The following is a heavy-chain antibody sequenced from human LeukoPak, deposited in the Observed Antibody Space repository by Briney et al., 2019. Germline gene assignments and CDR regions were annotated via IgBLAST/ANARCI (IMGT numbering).Heavy chain of an antibody. Sequence: SETLSLTCTVSGGSISSYYWSWIRQPAGEGLEWIGRIYTSGSTNYNPSLKSRVTMSVDTSKNQFSLKLSSVTAADTAVYYCAGGYYCAPNSLYDYWGQGTLVTVSS. V-gene: IGHV4-4*07. CDR2: IYTSGST. CDR1: GGSISSYY. CDR3: AGGYYCAPNSLYDY. D-gene: IGHD1-26*01. J-gene: IGHJ4*02.